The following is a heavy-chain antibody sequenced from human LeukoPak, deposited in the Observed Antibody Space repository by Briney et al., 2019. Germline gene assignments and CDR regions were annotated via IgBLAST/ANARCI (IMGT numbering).Heavy chain of an antibody. CDR1: GFTFDSYV. CDR3: VRSKGGQYYFDY. Sequence: GGSLRLSCAASGFTFDSYVMTWVRQAPGRGLEWVSAVSGSGGTYYADSVKGRFTIFRDNSKNTLYLQMNSLRAEDTAVYYCVRSKGGQYYFDYWGQGTLATVSS. J-gene: IGHJ4*02. CDR2: VSGSGGT. V-gene: IGHV3-23*01. D-gene: IGHD2-15*01.